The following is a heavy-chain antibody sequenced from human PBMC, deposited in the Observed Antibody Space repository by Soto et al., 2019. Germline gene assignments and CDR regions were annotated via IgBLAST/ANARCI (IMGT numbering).Heavy chain of an antibody. CDR2: ISAYNGNT. Sequence: QIQLVQSGGEVKKPGASVKVSCKSSCYKFISHSITWVRQAPGQGLEWMGRISAYNGNTNYAQKLQGRVTMTTDTSTNTAYMELRSLRSDDTAVYYCARGAFCGGAPGCRDMDVWGQGTTVTVSS. V-gene: IGHV1-18*01. D-gene: IGHD2-21*01. CDR1: CYKFISHS. CDR3: ARGAFCGGAPGCRDMDV. J-gene: IGHJ6*02.